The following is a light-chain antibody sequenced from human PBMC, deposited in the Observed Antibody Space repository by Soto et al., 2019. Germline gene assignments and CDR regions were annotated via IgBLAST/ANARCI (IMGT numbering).Light chain of an antibody. CDR2: EAS. CDR3: QQYDTYPLT. J-gene: IGKJ4*01. V-gene: IGKV1-5*01. CDR1: QGYRNR. Sequence: IHMTPSLSTRSASVGHRGRITCRGIQGYRNRLAWYQQRPGIAPKRLIYEASNLASGVPSRLSGSGSGTEFTLTVSRLQPDDFATYYCQQYDTYPLTFGGGTKVDI.